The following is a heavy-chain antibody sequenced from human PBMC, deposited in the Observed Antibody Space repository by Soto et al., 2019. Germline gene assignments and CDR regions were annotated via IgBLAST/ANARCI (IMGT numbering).Heavy chain of an antibody. CDR2: IFHRGDT. CDR1: GGSVSSKKW. J-gene: IGHJ3*02. D-gene: IGHD3-16*01. CDR3: ASYVGTVGYGAFDI. Sequence: QVLLQESGPGLVKASGTLSLTCALSGGSVSSKKWWTWVRQTPGKGLEWIGEIFHRGDTNYNAFLKSRVTISIDKSRNQVSLTLTSVTAADTAVYYCASYVGTVGYGAFDIWGQGTVVTVSS. V-gene: IGHV4-4*02.